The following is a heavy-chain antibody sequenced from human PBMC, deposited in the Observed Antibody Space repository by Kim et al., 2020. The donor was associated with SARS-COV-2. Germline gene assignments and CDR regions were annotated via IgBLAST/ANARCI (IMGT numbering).Heavy chain of an antibody. CDR3: ARDYRLPRDYYYYGMDV. D-gene: IGHD4-17*01. CDR1: GFTFSSYE. CDR2: ISSSGSTI. V-gene: IGHV3-48*03. J-gene: IGHJ6*02. Sequence: GGSLRLSCAASGFTFSSYEMNWVRQAPGKGLEWVSYISSSGSTIYYADSVKGRFTISRDNAKNSLYLQMNSLRAEDTAVYYCARDYRLPRDYYYYGMDVWGQGTTVTVSS.